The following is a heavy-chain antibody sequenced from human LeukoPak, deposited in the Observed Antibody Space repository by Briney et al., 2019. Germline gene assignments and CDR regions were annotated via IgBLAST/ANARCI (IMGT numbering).Heavy chain of an antibody. V-gene: IGHV3-53*01. CDR1: GFTVSSNY. CDR3: ARDYYGSGSWYY. D-gene: IGHD3-10*01. J-gene: IGHJ4*02. Sequence: GGSLRLSCAASGFTVSSNYMSWVREAPGKGLEWVSVIYSGGSTYYADSVKGRFTISRDNSKNTLYLQMNSLRAEDTAVYYCARDYYGSGSWYYWGQGTLVTVSS. CDR2: IYSGGST.